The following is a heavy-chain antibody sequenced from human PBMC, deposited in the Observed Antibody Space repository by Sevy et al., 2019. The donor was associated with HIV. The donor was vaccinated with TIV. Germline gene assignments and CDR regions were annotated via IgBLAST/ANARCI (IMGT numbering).Heavy chain of an antibody. CDR3: ARDPGDYVWGSYRYNAFDI. CDR2: ISSSGSTI. V-gene: IGHV3-11*01. CDR1: GFTFSDYY. Sequence: EGSLRLSCAASGFTFSDYYMSWIRQAPGKGLEWVSYISSSGSTIYYADSVKGRFTISRDNAKNSLYLQMNSLRAEDTAVYYCARDPGDYVWGSYRYNAFDIWGQGTMVTVSS. J-gene: IGHJ3*02. D-gene: IGHD3-16*02.